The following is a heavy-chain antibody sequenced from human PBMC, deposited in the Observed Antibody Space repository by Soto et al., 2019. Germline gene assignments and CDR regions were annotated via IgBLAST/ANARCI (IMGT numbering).Heavy chain of an antibody. CDR2: IYPGDSDT. CDR1: GYSFTSYW. CDR3: AKTQPPYYYDSSGSSFDY. Sequence: GKSLKISCKGSGYSFTSYWIGWVRQMPGKGLEWMGIIYPGDSDTRYSPSFQGQVTISADKSISTAYLQWSSLKASDTAMYYCAKTQPPYYYDSSGSSFDYWGQGTLVTVSS. D-gene: IGHD3-22*01. J-gene: IGHJ4*02. V-gene: IGHV5-51*03.